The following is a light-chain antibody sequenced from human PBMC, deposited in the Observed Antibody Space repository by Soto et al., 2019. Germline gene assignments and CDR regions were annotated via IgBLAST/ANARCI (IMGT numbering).Light chain of an antibody. Sequence: LTQPASGSRTPGHYITISCPGPRSDVGGYSYVSWYQQHPGKAPKLMIYEVSNRPSGVSNRFSGSKSGNTASLTISGLQAEDEADYYCSSYTSSSTLFGTGTKVSVL. CDR2: EVS. V-gene: IGLV2-14*01. J-gene: IGLJ1*01. CDR1: RSDVGGYSY. CDR3: SSYTSSSTL.